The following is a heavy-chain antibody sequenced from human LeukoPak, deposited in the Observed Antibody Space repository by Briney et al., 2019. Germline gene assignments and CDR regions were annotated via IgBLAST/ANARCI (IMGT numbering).Heavy chain of an antibody. CDR2: ILGSGGGT. J-gene: IGHJ6*02. CDR1: GFTFSTYV. CDR3: ATTPGAYYYYHMDV. V-gene: IGHV3-23*01. Sequence: EGSLRLSCAASGFTFSTYVMTWVRQAPGKGLEWVSVILGSGGGTYYADSVKGRFTISRDNSKNTLYLQMNSLRAEDTAVYYCATTPGAYYYYHMDVWGQGTTVTVSS. D-gene: IGHD3-10*01.